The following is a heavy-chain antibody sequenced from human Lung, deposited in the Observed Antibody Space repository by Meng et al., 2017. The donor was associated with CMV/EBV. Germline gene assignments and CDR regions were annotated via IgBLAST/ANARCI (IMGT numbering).Heavy chain of an antibody. CDR1: SDSITNYF. Sequence: QEQLQESGPRLLKPSGTLSVPCIVSSDSITNYFWSWVRQPAGKGLEWIGRLYPDGSTDYNPSLSSRLTLSLDTSKIRFSLKLRSVTAADTAIYYCARTPVRFCNTHMCYAFDYWGQGALVTVSS. CDR3: ARTPVRFCNTHMCYAFDY. D-gene: IGHD2-2*01. J-gene: IGHJ4*02. CDR2: LYPDGST. V-gene: IGHV4-4*07.